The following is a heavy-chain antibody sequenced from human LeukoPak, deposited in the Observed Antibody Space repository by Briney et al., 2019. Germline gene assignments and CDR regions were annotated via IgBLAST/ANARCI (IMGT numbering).Heavy chain of an antibody. V-gene: IGHV4-39*07. D-gene: IGHD6-19*01. CDR3: ASVGNSGWYYFDY. CDR1: GGSISSSSYY. CDR2: IYYSGST. J-gene: IGHJ4*02. Sequence: SETLSLTCTVSGGSISSSSYYWGWIRQPPGKGLEWIGSIYYSGSTYYNPSLKSRVTISVDTSKNQFSLKLSSVTAADTAVYYCASVGNSGWYYFDYWGQGTQVTVSS.